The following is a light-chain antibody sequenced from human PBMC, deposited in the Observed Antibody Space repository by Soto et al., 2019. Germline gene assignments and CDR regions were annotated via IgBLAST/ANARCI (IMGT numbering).Light chain of an antibody. CDR2: GAS. CDR1: QSVTSTY. V-gene: IGKV3-20*01. Sequence: EIVLTQSPGTLSLSPGERATLSCRASQSVTSTYLAWYQQKPGQAPSLLIYGASHRATGIPDRFGGSGSGTDFTLTISRLEPEDVAVYYCQHYGSSHPITFGQGTRLEIK. CDR3: QHYGSSHPIT. J-gene: IGKJ5*01.